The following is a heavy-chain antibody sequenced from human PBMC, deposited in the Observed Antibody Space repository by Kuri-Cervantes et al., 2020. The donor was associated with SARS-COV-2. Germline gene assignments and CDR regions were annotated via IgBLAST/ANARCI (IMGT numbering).Heavy chain of an antibody. CDR2: IYYSGST. J-gene: IGHJ4*02. CDR1: GGSISSYY. D-gene: IGHD3-16*01. CDR3: ARANSDARLDY. V-gene: IGHV4-59*12. Sequence: GSLRLSCTVSGGSISSYYWSWIRQPPGKGLEWIGYIYYSGSTNYNPSLKSRVTISVDTSKNQFSLKLSSVTAADTAVYYCARANSDARLDYWGQGTLVTVSS.